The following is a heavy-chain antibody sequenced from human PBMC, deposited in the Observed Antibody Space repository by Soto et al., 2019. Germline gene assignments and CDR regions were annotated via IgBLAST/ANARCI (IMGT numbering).Heavy chain of an antibody. Sequence: SQTLSLTCVISGDSVSSNSAAWNWIRQSPSRGLEWLGRTYYRTRWYYDYAVSVRSRITVNPDTSKNQFSLQLTSVTPEDTAVYYCAGTTSHYWYYMDVWGKGSTVTVSS. J-gene: IGHJ6*03. CDR2: TYYRTRWYY. CDR3: AGTTSHYWYYMDV. D-gene: IGHD1-7*01. CDR1: GDSVSSNSAA. V-gene: IGHV6-1*01.